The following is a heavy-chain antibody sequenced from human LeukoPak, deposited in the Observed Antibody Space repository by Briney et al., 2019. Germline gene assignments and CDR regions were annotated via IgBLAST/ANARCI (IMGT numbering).Heavy chain of an antibody. V-gene: IGHV3-21*01. CDR2: ISSSSSYI. CDR3: ARGTGATGY. D-gene: IGHD1-26*01. J-gene: IGHJ4*02. Sequence: PRGSLRLSCAASGFTFSSYGMHWVRQAPGKGLEWVSSISSSSSYIYYADPVKGRFTISRDNAKNSLYLQMNSLRAEDTAVYYCARGTGATGYWGQGTLVTVSS. CDR1: GFTFSSYG.